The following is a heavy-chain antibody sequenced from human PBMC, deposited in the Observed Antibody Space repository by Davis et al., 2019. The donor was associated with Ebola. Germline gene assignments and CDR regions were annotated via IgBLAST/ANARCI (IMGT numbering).Heavy chain of an antibody. CDR3: ARSGYSYGYDPYFDY. V-gene: IGHV5-51*01. Sequence: PGGSLRLSCKGFGYSFTSYWIGWVRQMPGKGLEWMGIIYPGDSDTRYSPSFQGQVTISADKSISTAYLQWSSLKASDTAMYYCARSGYSYGYDPYFDYWGQGTLVTVSS. D-gene: IGHD5-18*01. CDR1: GYSFTSYW. CDR2: IYPGDSDT. J-gene: IGHJ4*02.